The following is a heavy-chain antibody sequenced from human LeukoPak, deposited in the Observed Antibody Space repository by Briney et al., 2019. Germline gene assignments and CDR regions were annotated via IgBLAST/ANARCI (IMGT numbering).Heavy chain of an antibody. CDR1: GGSISSGGYY. CDR3: ARAYTRIWSGYED. D-gene: IGHD3-3*01. V-gene: IGHV4-31*03. CDR2: IYYSGST. Sequence: PSQTLSLTCTVSGGSISSGGYYWSWIRQHPGKGLEWIGYIYYSGSTYYNPSLKSRVTISVDTSKNQFSLKLSSVTAADTAVYYCARAYTRIWSGYEDWGQGTLVTVSS. J-gene: IGHJ4*02.